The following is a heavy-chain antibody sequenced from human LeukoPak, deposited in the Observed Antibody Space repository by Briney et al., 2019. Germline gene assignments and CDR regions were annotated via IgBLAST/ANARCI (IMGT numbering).Heavy chain of an antibody. V-gene: IGHV4-38-2*02. D-gene: IGHD2-15*01. Sequence: PSETLSLTCTVSGYSISSGYYWGWIRQPPGKGLEWIGSIYHSGSTYYNPSLKSRVTISVDTSKNQFSLKLSSVTAADTAMYYCARAEQWWSLDYWGQGTLVTVSS. J-gene: IGHJ4*02. CDR3: ARAEQWWSLDY. CDR1: GYSISSGYY. CDR2: IYHSGST.